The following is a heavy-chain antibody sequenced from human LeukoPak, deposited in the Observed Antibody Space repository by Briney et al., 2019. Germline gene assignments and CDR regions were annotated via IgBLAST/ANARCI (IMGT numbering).Heavy chain of an antibody. CDR3: ARQVPRQHVASGAMDV. V-gene: IGHV5-10-1*01. D-gene: IGHD1-1*01. CDR1: GSDFSSYW. CDR2: LDPSDSYT. Sequence: GESLEISCQGSGSDFSSYWIAWARQLPGKGLEWMARLDPSDSYTNYSPSFQGHVTISADKSISTAYLQWSSQKAADTAIYYCARQVPRQHVASGAMDVWGKGTTVTVSS. J-gene: IGHJ6*04.